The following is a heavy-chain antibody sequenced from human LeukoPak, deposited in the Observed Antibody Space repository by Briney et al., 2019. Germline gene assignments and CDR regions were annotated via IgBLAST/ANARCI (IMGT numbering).Heavy chain of an antibody. Sequence: SETLSLTCTVSGGSISSSSYYWGWIRQPPGKGLEWIGSIYYSGSTYYNPSLKSRVTISVDTSKNQFSLKLSSVTAADTAVYYCVRILRHLAAAGTFVRYYYMDVWGKGTTVTVSS. CDR1: GGSISSSSYY. CDR2: IYYSGST. CDR3: VRILRHLAAAGTFVRYYYMDV. D-gene: IGHD6-13*01. V-gene: IGHV4-39*07. J-gene: IGHJ6*03.